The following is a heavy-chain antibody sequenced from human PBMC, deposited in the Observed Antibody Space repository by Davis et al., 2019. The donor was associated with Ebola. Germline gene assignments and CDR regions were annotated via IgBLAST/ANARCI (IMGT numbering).Heavy chain of an antibody. Sequence: AASVKVSCKASGYTFTSYDITWVRQAPGQGLEWMGSISPYNGHTNYAQKLQGRVTMTTDTSTSTAYMELRSLRSDDTAVYYCARQESQLHRYYFNSWGQGTLVTVSS. V-gene: IGHV1-18*01. CDR1: GYTFTSYD. CDR2: ISPYNGHT. CDR3: ARQESQLHRYYFNS. J-gene: IGHJ4*02. D-gene: IGHD4-23*01.